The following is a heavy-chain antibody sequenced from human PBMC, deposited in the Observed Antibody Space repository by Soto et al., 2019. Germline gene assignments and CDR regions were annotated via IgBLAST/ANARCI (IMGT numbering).Heavy chain of an antibody. J-gene: IGHJ6*02. Sequence: GESLKISCKHSGFNFPTFWIAWVRQMPGKGLEWMGSIYPDDSDTRYSPSFQGQVTISADKSISTAYLQWSSLKASDTAMYYCARQGSQTGKFYDYGMDVWGQGTTVTV. V-gene: IGHV5-51*01. CDR1: GFNFPTFW. D-gene: IGHD3-10*01. CDR2: IYPDDSDT. CDR3: ARQGSQTGKFYDYGMDV.